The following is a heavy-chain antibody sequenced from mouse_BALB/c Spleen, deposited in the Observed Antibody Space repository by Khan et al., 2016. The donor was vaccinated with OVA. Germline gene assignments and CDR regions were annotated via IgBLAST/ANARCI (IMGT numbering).Heavy chain of an antibody. CDR3: ARSHLLWLYAMDY. D-gene: IGHD2-2*01. Sequence: LVKTGASVKISCKASGYSFTGYYMHWVKQSHGKSLEWIGYISCYNGATTYNQKFKGKATFTVDTSSSTAYMQFNSLTSEVSAVYYCARSHLLWLYAMDYWGQGTSVTVSS. V-gene: IGHV1S34*01. J-gene: IGHJ4*01. CDR2: ISCYNGAT. CDR1: GYSFTGYY.